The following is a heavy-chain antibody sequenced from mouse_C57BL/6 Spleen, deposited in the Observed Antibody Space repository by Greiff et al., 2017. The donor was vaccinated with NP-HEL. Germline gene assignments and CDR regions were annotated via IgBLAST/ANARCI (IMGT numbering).Heavy chain of an antibody. Sequence: VQGVESGAELARPGASVKMSCKASGYTFTSYTMHWVKQRPGQGLEWIGYINPSSGYTKYNQKFKDKATLTADKSSSTAYMQLSSLTSEDSAVYYCARRRIYDYDDYAMDYWGQGTSVTVSS. CDR1: GYTFTSYT. J-gene: IGHJ4*01. D-gene: IGHD2-4*01. CDR2: INPSSGYT. V-gene: IGHV1-4*01. CDR3: ARRRIYDYDDYAMDY.